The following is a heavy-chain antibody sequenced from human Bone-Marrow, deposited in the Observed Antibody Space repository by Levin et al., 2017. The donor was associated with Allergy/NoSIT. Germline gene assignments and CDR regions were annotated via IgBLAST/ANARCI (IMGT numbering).Heavy chain of an antibody. J-gene: IGHJ5*02. CDR3: ARIDSGYCSSTSCLNWFDP. Sequence: GGSLRLSCAASGFTFSDYYMSWIRQAPGKGLEWVSYISSSGSTIYYADSVKGRFTISRDNAKNSLYLQMNSLRAEDTAVYYCARIDSGYCSSTSCLNWFDPWGQGTLVTVSS. CDR2: ISSSGSTI. V-gene: IGHV3-11*01. CDR1: GFTFSDYY. D-gene: IGHD2-2*01.